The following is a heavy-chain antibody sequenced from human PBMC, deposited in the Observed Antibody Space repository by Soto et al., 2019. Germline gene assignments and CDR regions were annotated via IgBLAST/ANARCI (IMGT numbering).Heavy chain of an antibody. CDR2: ISGTGGST. CDR3: AKGIAAAVPNWFDP. CDR1: GFTIRNYA. D-gene: IGHD6-13*01. Sequence: GGFLRHSCAASGFTIRNYAMSWVSKXTGQGLEWVSAISGTGGSTYFADSVKGRFTISRDNSKNTVYLQMNSLRAEDTAVYYCAKGIAAAVPNWFDPWGQGTPVTVSS. J-gene: IGHJ5*02. V-gene: IGHV3-23*01.